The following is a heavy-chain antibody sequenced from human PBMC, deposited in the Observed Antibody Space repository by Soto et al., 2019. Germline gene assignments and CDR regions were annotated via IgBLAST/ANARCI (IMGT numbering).Heavy chain of an antibody. CDR1: GFTFSSYG. V-gene: IGHV3-30*18. J-gene: IGHJ4*02. D-gene: IGHD3-10*01. CDR2: ILYDGSDK. CDR3: AKTGGGFGDFVHH. Sequence: GGSLRLSCAASGFTFSSYGMHWVRQAPGKGLEWVTGILYDGSDKYYADSVKGRFTISRENSKNTLYLQMNSLRTEDSAVYYCAKTGGGFGDFVHHWGQGTPVTVSS.